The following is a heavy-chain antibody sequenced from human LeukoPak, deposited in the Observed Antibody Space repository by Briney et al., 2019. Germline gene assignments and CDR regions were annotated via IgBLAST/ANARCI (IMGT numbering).Heavy chain of an antibody. D-gene: IGHD4-17*01. CDR3: ARDPNGDYIGAFDN. CDR2: ITASDYTT. Sequence: QTGGSLRLSCAASGFIFREYAMNWVRQAPGKGLEWVSSITASDYTTYADSVKGRFTISRDNSKNTLYLQMDSLRGDDTALYHCARDPNGDYIGAFDNWGQGTMVTVSS. V-gene: IGHV3-23*01. J-gene: IGHJ3*02. CDR1: GFIFREYA.